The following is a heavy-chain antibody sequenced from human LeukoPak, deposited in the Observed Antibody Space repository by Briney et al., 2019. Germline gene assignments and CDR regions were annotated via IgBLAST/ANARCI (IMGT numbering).Heavy chain of an antibody. D-gene: IGHD4-11*01. CDR3: ARGNYGKKPNYYYYYYMDV. CDR2: IYYSGST. J-gene: IGHJ6*03. V-gene: IGHV4-59*01. CDR1: GDTASNKFGG. Sequence: SQTLSLTCAISGDTASNKFGGWSWIRQPPGKGLEWIGYIYYSGSTNYNPSLKSRVTISVDTSKNQFSLKLSSVTAADTAVYYCARGNYGKKPNYYYYYYMDVWGKGTTVTISS.